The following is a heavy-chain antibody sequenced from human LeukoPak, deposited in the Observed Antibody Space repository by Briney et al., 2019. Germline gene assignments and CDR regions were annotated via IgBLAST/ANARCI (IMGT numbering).Heavy chain of an antibody. D-gene: IGHD3/OR15-3a*01. V-gene: IGHV3-23*01. CDR1: GFTFSSYA. CDR2: FSNTDGTT. Sequence: GGSLRLSCAASGFTFSSYAMTWVRHAAGKGLEWVSGFSNTDGTTYYAASVQGRFTIARDNSKNTLYLQMDSLRAEDTAVYYCAEVQRTGMSFFDWWGQGTLVTVSS. CDR3: AEVQRTGMSFFDW. J-gene: IGHJ4*02.